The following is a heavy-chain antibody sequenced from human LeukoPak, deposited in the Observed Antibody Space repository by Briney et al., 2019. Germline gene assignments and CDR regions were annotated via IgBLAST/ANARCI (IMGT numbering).Heavy chain of an antibody. CDR2: VADNGAT. CDR1: GGSFSGDY. V-gene: IGHV4-34*01. CDR3: ANGVRSAYYFDP. D-gene: IGHD3-3*01. Sequence: SETLSLTCAVYGGSFSGDYWSWIRQPPGKGLEWIGEVADNGATNYDPSLRSRVTISVDTSKKQFSLKLRSMTAADTAVCFCANGVRSAYYFDPWGPGTLVTVSS. J-gene: IGHJ5*02.